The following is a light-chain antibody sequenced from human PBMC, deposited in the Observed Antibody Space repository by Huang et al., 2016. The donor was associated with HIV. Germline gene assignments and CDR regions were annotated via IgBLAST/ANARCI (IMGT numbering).Light chain of an antibody. Sequence: EIVLTQSPATLSLSPGERATLSCRASQNVRSYLAWYQQKPGQAPRLLIHDASTRATVSPARFSGSGSGTDFTLTISSLEPEDFAIYYCQQRTNWPLTFGGGTKVEIK. CDR1: QNVRSY. CDR2: DAS. CDR3: QQRTNWPLT. V-gene: IGKV3-11*01. J-gene: IGKJ4*01.